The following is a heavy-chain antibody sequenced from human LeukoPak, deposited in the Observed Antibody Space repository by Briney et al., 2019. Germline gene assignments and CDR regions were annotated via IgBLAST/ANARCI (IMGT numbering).Heavy chain of an antibody. D-gene: IGHD6-19*01. J-gene: IGHJ5*02. CDR2: IIPIFGTA. Sequence: ASVKVSCKASGGTFSSYAISWVRQAPGQGLEWMGGIIPIFGTANYAQKFQGRVTMTRNTSISTAYMELSSLRSEDTAVYYCARVQGQWLKWFDPWGQGTLVTVSS. CDR3: ARVQGQWLKWFDP. CDR1: GGTFSSYA. V-gene: IGHV1-69*05.